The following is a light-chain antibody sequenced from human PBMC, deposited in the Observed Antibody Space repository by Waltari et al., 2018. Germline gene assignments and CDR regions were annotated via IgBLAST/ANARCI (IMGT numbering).Light chain of an antibody. J-gene: IGLJ1*01. Sequence: QSALTQPASVSGSPGQSITIPCPGTSSDIGTYNFFSWYQQHPGKAPKLLIYEVTKRPSGVSNRFSGSKSGNTASLTLSGLQAEDEADYYCCSYAGSIASFGTGTKVAVL. CDR2: EVT. CDR1: SSDIGTYNF. CDR3: CSYAGSIAS. V-gene: IGLV2-23*02.